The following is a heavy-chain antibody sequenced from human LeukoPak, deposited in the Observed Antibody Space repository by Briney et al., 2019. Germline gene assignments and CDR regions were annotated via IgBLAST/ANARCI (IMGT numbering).Heavy chain of an antibody. J-gene: IGHJ4*02. CDR2: MNPNSGNT. CDR1: GYTFTSYD. CDR3: ARIAAAGSRRLNY. V-gene: IGHV1-8*01. Sequence: GASVKVSCKASGYTFTSYDINWVRQATGQGLEWMGWMNPNSGNTDYAQKFQGRITMTRNTSISTAYMELSSLTSEDTAVYYCARIAAAGSRRLNYWGQGTLVTVSS. D-gene: IGHD6-13*01.